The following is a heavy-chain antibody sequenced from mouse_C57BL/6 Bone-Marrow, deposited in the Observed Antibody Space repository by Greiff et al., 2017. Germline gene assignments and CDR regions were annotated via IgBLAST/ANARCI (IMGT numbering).Heavy chain of an antibody. D-gene: IGHD4-1*01. CDR3: ARLGRAMDY. V-gene: IGHV5-6*01. Sequence: EVQGVESGGDLVKPGGSLKLSCAASGFTFSSYGMSWVRQTPDKRLEWVATISSGGSYTYYPDSVKVRFTISRDNAKNTLYLQMSSLKSEDTAMYYCARLGRAMDYWGQGTSVTVSS. CDR1: GFTFSSYG. J-gene: IGHJ4*01. CDR2: ISSGGSYT.